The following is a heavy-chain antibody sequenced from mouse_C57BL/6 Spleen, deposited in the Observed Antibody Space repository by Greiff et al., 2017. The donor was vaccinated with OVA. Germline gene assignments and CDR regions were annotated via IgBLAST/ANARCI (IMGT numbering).Heavy chain of an antibody. Sequence: VQLVESGPELVKPGASVKISCKASGYAFSSSWMNWVKQRPGKGLEWIGRIYPGDGDTNYNGKFKGKATLTADKSSSTAYMQLSSLTSEDSAVYFCAREDYYGSSYGEDAMDYWGQGTSVTVSS. V-gene: IGHV1-82*01. CDR1: GYAFSSSW. D-gene: IGHD1-1*01. J-gene: IGHJ4*01. CDR2: IYPGDGDT. CDR3: AREDYYGSSYGEDAMDY.